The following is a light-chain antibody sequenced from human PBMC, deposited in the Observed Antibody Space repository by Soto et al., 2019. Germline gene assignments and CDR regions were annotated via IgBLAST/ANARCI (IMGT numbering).Light chain of an antibody. CDR2: GAS. CDR3: QQYNNWLST. CDR1: QSVSSN. V-gene: IGKV3-15*01. J-gene: IGKJ4*01. Sequence: EIVMTQSPATRSVSPGERATLSCRASQSVSSNLAWYQQKPGQAPRLLIYGASTRAIGIPGRFSGSGSGTEFTLTISSLQSEYFAVYYCQQYNNWLSTFGGGTKVEIK.